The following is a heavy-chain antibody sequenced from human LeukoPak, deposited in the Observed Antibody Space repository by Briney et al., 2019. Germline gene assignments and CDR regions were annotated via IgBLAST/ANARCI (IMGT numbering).Heavy chain of an antibody. Sequence: GGSLRLSCAASGFTFNNYAMNWDRQAPGKGLEWVSYISGGGETTYYADSAKGRFTISRDNSQNTLYLQMNSLRAEDTAVYYCARDYADYVGYFFFDYWGQGTLVTVSS. D-gene: IGHD4-17*01. CDR2: ISGGGETT. J-gene: IGHJ4*02. CDR3: ARDYADYVGYFFFDY. V-gene: IGHV3-23*01. CDR1: GFTFNNYA.